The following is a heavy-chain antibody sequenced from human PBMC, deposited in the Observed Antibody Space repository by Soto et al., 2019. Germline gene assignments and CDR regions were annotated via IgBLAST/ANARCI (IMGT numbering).Heavy chain of an antibody. V-gene: IGHV1-18*01. CDR3: ARVEYSSSWYSPYYYYGMDV. J-gene: IGHJ6*02. D-gene: IGHD6-13*01. CDR1: GYTFTSYG. Sequence: ASVKVSCKASGYTFTSYGISWVRQAPGQGLEWMGWISAYNGNTNYAQKLQGRVTMTTDTSTSTAYMELRSLRSDDTAVYYCARVEYSSSWYSPYYYYGMDVWGQGTPVTVSS. CDR2: ISAYNGNT.